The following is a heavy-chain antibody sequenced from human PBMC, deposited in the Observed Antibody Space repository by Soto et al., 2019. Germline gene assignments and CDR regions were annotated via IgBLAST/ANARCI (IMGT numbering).Heavy chain of an antibody. D-gene: IGHD2-2*01. CDR3: ARGQLLPYYYYYGMDV. CDR1: GGSFSGYY. Sequence: SETLSLTCAVYGGSFSGYYWSWIRQPPGKGLEWIGEINHSGSTNYNPSLKSRVTISVDTSKNQFSLKLSSVTAADTAVYYCARGQLLPYYYYYGMDVWGQGTTVTVYS. CDR2: INHSGST. J-gene: IGHJ6*02. V-gene: IGHV4-34*01.